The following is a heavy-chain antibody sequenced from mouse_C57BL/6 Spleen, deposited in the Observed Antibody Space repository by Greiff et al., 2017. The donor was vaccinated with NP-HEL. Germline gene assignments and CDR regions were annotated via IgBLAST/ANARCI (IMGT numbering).Heavy chain of an antibody. J-gene: IGHJ2*01. V-gene: IGHV5-17*01. CDR3: ARNHNYYGSSFYYFGY. CDR2: ISSGSRTI. D-gene: IGHD1-1*01. CDR1: GFTFSDYG. Sequence: EVKLVESGGGLVKPGGSLKLSCAASGFTFSDYGMHWVRQAPEKGLEWVAYISSGSRTIYYADTVKGRFTISRDNAKNTLFLQMTSLRSEDTAMYYCARNHNYYGSSFYYFGYWGQGTTLTVSS.